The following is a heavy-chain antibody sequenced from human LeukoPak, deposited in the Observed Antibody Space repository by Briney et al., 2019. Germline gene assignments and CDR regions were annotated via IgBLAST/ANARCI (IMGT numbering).Heavy chain of an antibody. CDR2: SYTSGST. CDR1: GGSISSNY. D-gene: IGHD2-15*01. J-gene: IGHJ4*02. Sequence: SETLSLTCTVSGGSISSNYWSWIRQRDGKGLEWIGRSYTSGSTGDNPSLKSRVTMSADTSKNQFSLKLSSVTAADTAVYYCARVDLRAAYFDYWGQGTLVTVSS. CDR3: ARVDLRAAYFDY. V-gene: IGHV4-4*07.